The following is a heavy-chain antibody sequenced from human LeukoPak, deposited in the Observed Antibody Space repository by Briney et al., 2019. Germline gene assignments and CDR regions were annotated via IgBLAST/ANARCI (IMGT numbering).Heavy chain of an antibody. CDR1: GGSISSFY. V-gene: IGHV4-59*01. D-gene: IGHD5/OR15-5a*01. J-gene: IGHJ3*02. Sequence: SETLSLTCTVSGGSISSFYWSWIRQPPGKGLEYIGYISYSATTSYNPSLKSRVTISVDTSKNQFSLKLTSVTAADTAVYYCARDKGLPQAFDIWGQGKMVTVSS. CDR2: ISYSATT. CDR3: ARDKGLPQAFDI.